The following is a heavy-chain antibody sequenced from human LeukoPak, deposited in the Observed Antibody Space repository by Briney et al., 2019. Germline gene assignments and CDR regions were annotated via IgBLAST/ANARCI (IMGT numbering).Heavy chain of an antibody. D-gene: IGHD2-21*02. Sequence: SETLSLTCTVSGGSTSSYYWSWIRQPPGKGLEWIGYIYYSGSTNYNPSLKSRVTISVDTSKNQFSLKLSSVTAADPAVYYCARFRWGGVVTPLGFDYWGQGTLVTVSS. CDR3: ARFRWGGVVTPLGFDY. V-gene: IGHV4-59*01. J-gene: IGHJ4*02. CDR1: GGSTSSYY. CDR2: IYYSGST.